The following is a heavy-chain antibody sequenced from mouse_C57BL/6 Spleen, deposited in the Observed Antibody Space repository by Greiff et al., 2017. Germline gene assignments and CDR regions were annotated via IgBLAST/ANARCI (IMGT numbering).Heavy chain of an antibody. CDR3: ARGGASYAMDY. CDR1: GYTFTSYT. V-gene: IGHV1-4*01. J-gene: IGHJ4*01. Sequence: VQLQQSGAELARPGASVKMSCKASGYTFTSYTMHWVKQRPGQGLEWIGYINPSSGYTKYNQKFKDKATLTADKSSSTAYIQLSSLTSEDSAVYYCARGGASYAMDYWGQGTSVTVSS. CDR2: INPSSGYT.